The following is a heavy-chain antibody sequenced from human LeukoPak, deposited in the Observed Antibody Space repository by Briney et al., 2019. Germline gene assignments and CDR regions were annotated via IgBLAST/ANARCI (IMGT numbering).Heavy chain of an antibody. J-gene: IGHJ4*02. CDR3: ARRSGWYG. V-gene: IGHV3-48*03. Sequence: GGSLRLSCAASGFTFSSYEMSWVRQAPGKGLEWISYISSSGNTIYYENSVKGRFTISRENAKNSLYLQMNSLRAEDTAVYYCARRSGWYGWGQGTLVTVSS. CDR1: GFTFSSYE. D-gene: IGHD6-19*01. CDR2: ISSSGNTI.